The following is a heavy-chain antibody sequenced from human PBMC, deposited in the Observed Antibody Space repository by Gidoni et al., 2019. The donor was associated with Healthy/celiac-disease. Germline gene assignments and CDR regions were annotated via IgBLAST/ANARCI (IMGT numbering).Heavy chain of an antibody. CDR1: GFPFRRSG. D-gene: IGHD3-3*01. CDR3: ARGGSGGLWSGYYTGDNYFDY. Sequence: VPLVESGGGLVPPGWFLRLSLSAAGFPFRRSGMPWVRQAPGKGVEWVAVIWYDGSNKYYADSVKGRFTISRDNSKNTLYLQMNSLRAEDTAVYYCARGGSGGLWSGYYTGDNYFDYWGQGTLVTVSS. CDR2: IWYDGSNK. V-gene: IGHV3-33*08. J-gene: IGHJ4*02.